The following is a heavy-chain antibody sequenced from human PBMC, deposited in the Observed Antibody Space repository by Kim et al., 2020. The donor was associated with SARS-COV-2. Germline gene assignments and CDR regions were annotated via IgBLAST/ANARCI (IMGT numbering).Heavy chain of an antibody. V-gene: IGHV4-34*01. CDR1: GGTFTSGF. CDR3: ARLGFGSGSYYNTFYV. J-gene: IGHJ4*02. D-gene: IGHD1-26*01. Sequence: SETLSLTCAVSGGTFTSGFWSWIHQPPGKGLEYIGETDHSGSANYNPSLRSRVTMSADRSTNQFSLKLTSVTAADTAIYYCARLGFGSGSYYNTFYVWGQGILVIVSS. CDR2: TDHSGSA.